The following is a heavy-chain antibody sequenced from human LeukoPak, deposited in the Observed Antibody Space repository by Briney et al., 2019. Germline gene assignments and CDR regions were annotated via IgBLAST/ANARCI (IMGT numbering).Heavy chain of an antibody. J-gene: IGHJ6*02. V-gene: IGHV4-34*01. CDR1: GGSFSGYY. CDR3: ARLSILTGYYTFYYYGMGV. CDR2: INHSGST. Sequence: KPSETLSLTCAVYGGSFSGYYWSWIRQPPGKGLEWIGEINHSGSTNYNPSLKSRVTISVDTSKNQFSLKLSSVTAADTAVYYCARLSILTGYYTFYYYGMGVWGQGTTVTVSS. D-gene: IGHD3-9*01.